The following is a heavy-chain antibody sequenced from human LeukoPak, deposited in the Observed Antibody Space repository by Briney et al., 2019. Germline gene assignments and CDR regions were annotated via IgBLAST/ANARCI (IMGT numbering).Heavy chain of an antibody. D-gene: IGHD5/OR15-5a*01. J-gene: IGHJ4*02. CDR1: GFTVSDNY. CDR3: ARTILSTGADYFDY. Sequence: GGSLRLSCAASGFTVSDNYMSWVRQSPGKGLEWVSIMYSSGSLYYADFVKGRFTISIDNSKNTLYLQLNSLRVEDTAIYYCARTILSTGADYFDYCGQGTLVTVSS. CDR2: MYSSGSL. V-gene: IGHV3-53*01.